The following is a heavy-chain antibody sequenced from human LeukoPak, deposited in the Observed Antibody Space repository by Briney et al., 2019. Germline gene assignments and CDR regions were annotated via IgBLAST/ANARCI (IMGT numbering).Heavy chain of an antibody. D-gene: IGHD5-18*01. V-gene: IGHV4-59*01. Sequence: KPSETLSLTCTVSGGSISSYYWSWIRQPPGKGLEWIGYIYYSGSTNYNPSLKSRVTISVDTSKNQFSLKLSSVTAADTAVYYCARGLGYSYSYYFDYWGQGTLVTVSP. CDR2: IYYSGST. CDR3: ARGLGYSYSYYFDY. CDR1: GGSISSYY. J-gene: IGHJ4*02.